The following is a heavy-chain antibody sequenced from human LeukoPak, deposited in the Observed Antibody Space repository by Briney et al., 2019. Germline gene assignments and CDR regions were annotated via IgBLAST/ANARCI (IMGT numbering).Heavy chain of an antibody. CDR3: ARASVAGTYYYYGMDV. V-gene: IGHV3-7*01. Sequence: GGSLRLSCAASGFTFSSYWMSWVRQAPGRGLEWVANIKQDGSEKYYVDSVKGRFTISRDNAKNSLYLQMNSLRAEDTAVYYCARASVAGTYYYYGMDVWDQGTTVTVSS. D-gene: IGHD6-19*01. CDR2: IKQDGSEK. J-gene: IGHJ6*02. CDR1: GFTFSSYW.